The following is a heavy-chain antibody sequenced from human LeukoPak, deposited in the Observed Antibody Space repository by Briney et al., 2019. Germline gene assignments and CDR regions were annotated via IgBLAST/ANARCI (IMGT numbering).Heavy chain of an antibody. CDR3: ARPRGEDFWTVMGAFDI. V-gene: IGHV4-39*01. CDR1: GDSISSSSYY. D-gene: IGHD3/OR15-3a*01. Sequence: SETLSLTCTVSGDSISSSSYYWGWIRQPPGKGLEWIGSIYYSGSTYYNPSLKSRVTISVDTSKNQFSLKLSSVTAADTAVYYCARPRGEDFWTVMGAFDIWGQGTMVTVSS. J-gene: IGHJ3*02. CDR2: IYYSGST.